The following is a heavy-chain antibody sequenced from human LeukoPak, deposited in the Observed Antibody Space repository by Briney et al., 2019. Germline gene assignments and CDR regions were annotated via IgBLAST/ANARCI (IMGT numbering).Heavy chain of an antibody. Sequence: PSETLSLTCTVSGGSISSSSYYWGWIRQPPGKGLEWIGSIYYSGSTYYNPSLKSRVTISVDTSKNQFSLKLSSVTAADTAVYYCARGPGGGYWGQGTLVTVSS. V-gene: IGHV4-39*07. J-gene: IGHJ4*02. CDR2: IYYSGST. CDR1: GGSISSSSYY. D-gene: IGHD2-2*01. CDR3: ARGPGGGY.